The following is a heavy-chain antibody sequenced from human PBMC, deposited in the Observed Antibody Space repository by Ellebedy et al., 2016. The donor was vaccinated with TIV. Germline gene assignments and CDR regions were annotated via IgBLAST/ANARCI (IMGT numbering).Heavy chain of an antibody. CDR1: GYLFSELS. V-gene: IGHV1-24*01. Sequence: ASVKVSCMVSGYLFSELSMHWVRQAPGKGLEWMGRFDPEDGKTIYAQKFQGRATLTEDTSTDTADMELSSLRSEDTAIYYCATGRLSRADYWGQGTLITVSS. CDR3: ATGRLSRADY. CDR2: FDPEDGKT. J-gene: IGHJ4*02. D-gene: IGHD6-25*01.